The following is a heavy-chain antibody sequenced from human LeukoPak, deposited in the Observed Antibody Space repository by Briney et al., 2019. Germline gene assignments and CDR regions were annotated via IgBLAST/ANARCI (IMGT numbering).Heavy chain of an antibody. CDR1: GFTFSSYA. V-gene: IGHV3-23*01. CDR2: ISGSGGST. J-gene: IGHJ4*02. Sequence: GSLRLSCAASGFTFSSYAMSWVRQAPGKGLEWVSVISGSGGSTYYADSVKGRFTISRDNSKNTLYLQMNSLRAEDTAVYYCARDRLRYSSSWPHFDYWGQGTLVTVSS. CDR3: ARDRLRYSSSWPHFDY. D-gene: IGHD6-13*01.